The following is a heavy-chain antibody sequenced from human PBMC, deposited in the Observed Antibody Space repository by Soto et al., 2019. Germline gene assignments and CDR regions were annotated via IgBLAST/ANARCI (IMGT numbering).Heavy chain of an antibody. CDR2: MSNDGSEK. D-gene: IGHD1-26*01. J-gene: IGHJ4*02. V-gene: IGHV3-30*14. CDR3: VRGEGPGSFPVDY. Sequence: QMQLVESGGGVVQPGKSLRLSCAASGFSFANHAVHWVRQAPGKGLEWVAFMSNDGSEKYYSNSVRGRLTISRDNSKSTVYLQINRLGREDTAVYYCVRGEGPGSFPVDYWGQGTLVTVSS. CDR1: GFSFANHA.